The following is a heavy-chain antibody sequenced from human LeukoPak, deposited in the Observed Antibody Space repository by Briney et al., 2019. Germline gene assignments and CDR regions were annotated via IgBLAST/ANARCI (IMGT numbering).Heavy chain of an antibody. Sequence: ASVNVSCKASGYAFTSFDVHWVRQASGQGLEWMGWMNPKTGKTGYAQKFQGRVTMTRDTSISTAYMELSSLRSEDTAVYYCTSYRLVADNGDATHYWGQGTLVTVSS. CDR1: GYAFTSFD. CDR2: MNPKTGKT. J-gene: IGHJ4*02. V-gene: IGHV1-8*01. D-gene: IGHD4-17*01. CDR3: TSYRLVADNGDATHY.